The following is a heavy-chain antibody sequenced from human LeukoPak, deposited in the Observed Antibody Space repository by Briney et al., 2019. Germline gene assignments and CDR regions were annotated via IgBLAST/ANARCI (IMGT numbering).Heavy chain of an antibody. J-gene: IGHJ4*02. CDR2: ISSSSSFI. D-gene: IGHD3-9*01. CDR3: ARDFDSNSFDY. CDR1: GFTFSSYS. Sequence: GGSLRLSCAASGFTFSSYSMNWVRQAPGKGLEWVSSISSSSSFIYYADSVKGRFTISRDNAKNSLYLQMNSLRAEDTAVYYCARDFDSNSFDYWGQGTLVTVSS. V-gene: IGHV3-21*01.